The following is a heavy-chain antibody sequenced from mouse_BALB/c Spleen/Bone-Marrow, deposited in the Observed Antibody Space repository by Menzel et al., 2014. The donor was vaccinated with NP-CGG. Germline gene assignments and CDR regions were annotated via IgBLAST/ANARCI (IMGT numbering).Heavy chain of an antibody. CDR2: INPSTGYT. J-gene: IGHJ2*01. CDR3: ARIYYYGRDY. V-gene: IGHV1-7*01. Sequence: QVQLQQSGAELAKPGASVKMSCKVSGYTFTNYWMHWVKQRPGQGLEWIGYINPSTGYTEYNPKFKDKATLTADKSSSTAYMQLSSLTSEDSAVYYCARIYYYGRDYWGQGTTLTVSS. CDR1: GYTFTNYW. D-gene: IGHD1-1*01.